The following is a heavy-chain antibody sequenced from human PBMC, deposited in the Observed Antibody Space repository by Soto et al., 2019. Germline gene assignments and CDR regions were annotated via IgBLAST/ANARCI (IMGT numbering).Heavy chain of an antibody. D-gene: IGHD3-22*01. CDR2: ISYDGRQK. J-gene: IGHJ4*02. CDR3: AQDGYFDTYYFDH. Sequence: QVQLVESGGGVVQPGRSLRLSCAASRFTFSRYAMHWVRQAPGKGLEWVAVISYDGRQKHYVDSVKGRFTISRDESDNTLYLQMSSLRPEDTAVYYCAQDGYFDTYYFDHWGQGTLVTVSS. CDR1: RFTFSRYA. V-gene: IGHV3-30*04.